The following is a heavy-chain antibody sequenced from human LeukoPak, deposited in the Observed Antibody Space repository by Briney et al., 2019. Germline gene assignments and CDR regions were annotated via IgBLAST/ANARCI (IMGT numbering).Heavy chain of an antibody. CDR3: ATSPGIAAAGTYYFDY. Sequence: GGSLRLSCAASGFTFSSYWMSWVRQAPGKGLEWVANIKQDGSEKYYVDSVKGRFTISRDNAKNSLYLQMNSLRAEDTAVYYCATSPGIAAAGTYYFDYWGQGTLVTVSS. J-gene: IGHJ4*02. CDR2: IKQDGSEK. V-gene: IGHV3-7*01. CDR1: GFTFSSYW. D-gene: IGHD6-13*01.